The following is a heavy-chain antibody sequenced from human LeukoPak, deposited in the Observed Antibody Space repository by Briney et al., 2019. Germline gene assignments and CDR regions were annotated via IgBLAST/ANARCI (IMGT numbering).Heavy chain of an antibody. CDR3: ARGTPSGWYGAVY. CDR2: ISPDSGGA. D-gene: IGHD6-19*01. V-gene: IGHV1-2*04. Sequence: GASVKVSCKSSGYTFTAYCIHWARQAPGQGLEWMEWISPDSGGANYAQKFQGWVTMTRDTSINTAYMELSSLRSEDTAVYYCARGTPSGWYGAVYWGQGTLVTVSS. J-gene: IGHJ4*02. CDR1: GYTFTAYC.